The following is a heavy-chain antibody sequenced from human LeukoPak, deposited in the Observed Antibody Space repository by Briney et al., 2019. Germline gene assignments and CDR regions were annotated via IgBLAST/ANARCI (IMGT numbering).Heavy chain of an antibody. Sequence: GGSLRLSCAASGFTVSSNYMSWVRQAPGKGLEWVSVIYSGGSTYYADSVKGRFTISRDNSKNTLYPQMNSLRAEDTAVYYCARDRSAPRFDAFDIWGQGTMVTVSS. D-gene: IGHD3-10*01. CDR1: GFTVSSNY. J-gene: IGHJ3*02. CDR2: IYSGGST. CDR3: ARDRSAPRFDAFDI. V-gene: IGHV3-66*01.